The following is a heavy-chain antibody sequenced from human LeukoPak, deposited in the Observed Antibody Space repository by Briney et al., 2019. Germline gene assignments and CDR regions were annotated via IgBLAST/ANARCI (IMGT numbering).Heavy chain of an antibody. CDR2: NNPNSGGT. CDR1: GYTFTGYY. Sequence: ASVKVSCKASGYTFTGYYMHWVRQAPGQGLEWMGWNNPNSGGTNYAQKFQGRVTMTRDTSISTAYMELSRLRSDDTAVYYCARGGSSIAARHDAFDIWGQGTMVTVSS. V-gene: IGHV1-2*02. D-gene: IGHD6-6*01. CDR3: ARGGSSIAARHDAFDI. J-gene: IGHJ3*02.